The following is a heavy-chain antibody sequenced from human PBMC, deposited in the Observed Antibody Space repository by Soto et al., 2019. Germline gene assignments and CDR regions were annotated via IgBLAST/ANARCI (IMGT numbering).Heavy chain of an antibody. J-gene: IGHJ5*02. Sequence: PSGPLALTCTVSVGSISSYYWSWIRQPPGKGLEWIGYIYYSGSTNYNPSLKSRVTISVDTSKNQFSLKLSSVTAADPAVYYCARGRAGWCVGCYGDECFVPWGPATRVTV. V-gene: IGHV4-59*01. CDR2: IYYSGST. CDR1: VGSISSYY. D-gene: IGHD2-21*01. CDR3: ARGRAGWCVGCYGDECFVP.